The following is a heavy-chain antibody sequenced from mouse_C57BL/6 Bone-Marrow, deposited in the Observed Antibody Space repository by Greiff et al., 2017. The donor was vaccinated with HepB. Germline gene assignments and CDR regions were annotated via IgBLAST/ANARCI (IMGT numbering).Heavy chain of an antibody. D-gene: IGHD2-5*01. J-gene: IGHJ4*01. V-gene: IGHV1-15*01. Sequence: VQLQQSGAELVRPGASVTLSCKASGYTFTDYEMHWVKQTPVHGLEWIGAIDPETGGTAYNQKFKGKAILTADKSSSTAYMELRSLTSEDSAVYYCTRSRSNYVHDYYAMDYWGQGTSVTVSS. CDR1: GYTFTDYE. CDR3: TRSRSNYVHDYYAMDY. CDR2: IDPETGGT.